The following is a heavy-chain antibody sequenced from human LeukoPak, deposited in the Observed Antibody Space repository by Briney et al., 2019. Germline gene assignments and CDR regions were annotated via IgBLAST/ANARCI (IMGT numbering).Heavy chain of an antibody. CDR2: ISFDGKTK. Sequence: PGGSLRLSCAASGFTFSGYGTHWFRQAPGKGLEWVAVISFDGKTKYYTDSVKGRFTISRDNSKNTLYLQMNSLRAEDTAVYYCAKEVSSNNIEHCGQGTLVTVSS. J-gene: IGHJ1*01. D-gene: IGHD5/OR15-5a*01. CDR3: AKEVSSNNIEH. V-gene: IGHV3-30*18. CDR1: GFTFSGYG.